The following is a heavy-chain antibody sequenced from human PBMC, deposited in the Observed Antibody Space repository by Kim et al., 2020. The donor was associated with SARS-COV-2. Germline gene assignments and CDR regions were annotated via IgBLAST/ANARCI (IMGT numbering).Heavy chain of an antibody. CDR2: IGSAGDS. CDR3: ARGVRGYSSSWYIFDS. J-gene: IGHJ5*01. CDR1: GFTFSLHH. Sequence: GGSLRLSCEASGFTFSLHHMHWVLQIAGRGLEWIAAIGSAGDSFYPGSVKGRFTISRENAGNSIHLQMNNLRAGDTAVYFCARGVRGYSSSWYIFDSWGRGTQVTVSS. D-gene: IGHD6-13*01. V-gene: IGHV3-13*01.